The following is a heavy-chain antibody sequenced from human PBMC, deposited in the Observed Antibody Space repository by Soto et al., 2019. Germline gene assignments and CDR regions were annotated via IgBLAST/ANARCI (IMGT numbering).Heavy chain of an antibody. Sequence: GGSLRLSCAASGFTFSSYGMHWVRQAPGKGLEWVAVISYDGSNKYYADSVKGRFTISRDNSKNTLYLQMNSLRAEDTAVYYCAKDHHDLNYFDYWGQGTLVTVSS. CDR1: GFTFSSYG. CDR3: AKDHHDLNYFDY. J-gene: IGHJ4*02. V-gene: IGHV3-30*18. D-gene: IGHD3-3*01. CDR2: ISYDGSNK.